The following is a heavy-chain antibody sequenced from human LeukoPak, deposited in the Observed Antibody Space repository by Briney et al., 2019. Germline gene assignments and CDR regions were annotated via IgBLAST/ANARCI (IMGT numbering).Heavy chain of an antibody. CDR2: ISTNSGRTI. Sequence: PGGSLRLSCEASGFTFSSYEMIWVRQAPGKGLEWVSYISTNSGRTIYYADSVKGRFTISRDNTKSTLYLQMNSLRTEGTAVYYCARESDSGGYRFDSWGQGSLVTVSS. D-gene: IGHD3-22*01. CDR3: ARESDSGGYRFDS. J-gene: IGHJ4*02. V-gene: IGHV3-48*03. CDR1: GFTFSSYE.